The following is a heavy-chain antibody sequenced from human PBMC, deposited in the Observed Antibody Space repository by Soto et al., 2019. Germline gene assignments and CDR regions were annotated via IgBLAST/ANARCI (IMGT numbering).Heavy chain of an antibody. CDR2: IYPGDSDT. CDR1: GYSFANYW. CDR3: ARWGYCNGGICYRYFDY. V-gene: IGHV5-51*01. D-gene: IGHD2-15*01. J-gene: IGHJ4*02. Sequence: GESLKISCKGSGYSFANYWIGWVRQMPGKGLEWMGIIYPGDSDTRYSPSFQGHVTISADKSISTAYLQWSSLKASDTAIYYCARWGYCNGGICYRYFDYWGLGTLVTVSS.